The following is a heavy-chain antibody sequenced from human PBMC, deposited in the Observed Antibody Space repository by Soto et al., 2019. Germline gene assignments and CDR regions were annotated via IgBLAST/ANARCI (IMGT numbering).Heavy chain of an antibody. CDR3: ARASYADYAAYYFAMDV. CDR2: IYHSGST. J-gene: IGHJ6*02. D-gene: IGHD4-17*01. V-gene: IGHV4-38-2*02. CDR1: YYSIGSTYY. Sequence: SETLSLTCTVSYYSIGSTYYWGLIRQPPGKGLEWIGNIYHSGSTYYNPSLKSRVTMSVDTSKNQFSLKLSSVTAADTAVYYCARASYADYAAYYFAMDVWGQGTTVTVSS.